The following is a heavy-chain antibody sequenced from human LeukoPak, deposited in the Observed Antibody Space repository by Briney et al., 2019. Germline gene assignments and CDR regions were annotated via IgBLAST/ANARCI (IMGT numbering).Heavy chain of an antibody. Sequence: GGSLRLSCAASGFTFSSYWMSWVRQAPGKGLEWVANIKQDGSEKYYVDSVEGRFTISRDNAKNSLFLQMNSLRVEDTAIYYCATNLVVPAATYYYYMGVWGKGTTVTVSS. CDR3: ATNLVVPAATYYYYMGV. CDR1: GFTFSSYW. J-gene: IGHJ6*03. D-gene: IGHD2-2*01. CDR2: IKQDGSEK. V-gene: IGHV3-7*01.